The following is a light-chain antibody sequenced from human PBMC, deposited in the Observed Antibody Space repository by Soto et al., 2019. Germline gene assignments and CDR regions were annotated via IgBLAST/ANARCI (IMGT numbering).Light chain of an antibody. CDR3: ETWYSNTHKV. V-gene: IGLV4-60*02. CDR1: SGHSTYI. CDR2: LDRSGGY. Sequence: QLVLTQSSSASASLGSSVKLTCILSSGHSTYIIAWHQQQPGKAPRFLMTLDRSGGYNRGSGVPDRFSGSSSGADRYLTISNLQFEDEGDYYCETWYSNTHKVFGGGTKVTVL. J-gene: IGLJ3*02.